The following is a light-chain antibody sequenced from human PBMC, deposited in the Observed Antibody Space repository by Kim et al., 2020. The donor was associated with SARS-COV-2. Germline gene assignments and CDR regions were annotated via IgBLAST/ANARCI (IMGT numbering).Light chain of an antibody. CDR3: NSRDSSGDHFV. Sequence: SSELTQDPAVSVALGQTVRITCRGDILRSYFASWYQQKPGQAPLPVMFDKDNRPSGIPDRFSGSSSGDTASLTITGAQAEDEADYYCNSRDSSGDHFVFG. CDR1: ILRSYF. J-gene: IGLJ1*01. V-gene: IGLV3-19*01. CDR2: DKD.